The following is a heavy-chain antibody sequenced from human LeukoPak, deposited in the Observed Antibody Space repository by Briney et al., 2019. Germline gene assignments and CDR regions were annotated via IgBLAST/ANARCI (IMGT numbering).Heavy chain of an antibody. CDR2: IIPISGTT. J-gene: IGHJ6*03. V-gene: IGHV1-69*13. CDR1: GGTFLNYA. Sequence: GASVKVSCKASGGTFLNYAITWVRQAPGQGLEWVGGIIPISGTTNYAQTFQGRVTITSDESTSTAYMELSSLISNDTAVYYCARTRSAVVVIPTAIMGWDYYYFMDVWGKGTTVTVS. D-gene: IGHD2-2*02. CDR3: ARTRSAVVVIPTAIMGWDYYYFMDV.